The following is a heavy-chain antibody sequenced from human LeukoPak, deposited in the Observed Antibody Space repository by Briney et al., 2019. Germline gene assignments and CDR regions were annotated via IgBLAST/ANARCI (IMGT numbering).Heavy chain of an antibody. CDR3: ARDTILNSIAVAGSFDY. J-gene: IGHJ4*02. V-gene: IGHV1-18*01. CDR2: ISAYNGNT. CDR1: GYTFTSYG. Sequence: ASVKVSCKASGYTFTSYGISWVRQAPGQGLEWMGWISAYNGNTNDAQKLQGRVTMTTDTSTSTAYMELRSLRSDDTAVYYCARDTILNSIAVAGSFDYWGQGTLVTVSS. D-gene: IGHD6-19*01.